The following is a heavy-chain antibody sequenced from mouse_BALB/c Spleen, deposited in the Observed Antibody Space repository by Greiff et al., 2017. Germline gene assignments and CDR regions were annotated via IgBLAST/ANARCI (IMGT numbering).Heavy chain of an antibody. CDR2: INPYNDGT. CDR1: GYTFTSYV. V-gene: IGHV1-14*01. Sequence: VQLQQSGPELVKPGASVKMSCKASGYTFTSYVMHWVKQKPGQGLEWIGYINPYNDGTKYNEKFKGKATLTSDKSSSTAYMELSSLTSEDSAVYYCARGEGITTVPWYFDVWGAGTTVTVSS. D-gene: IGHD1-1*01. CDR3: ARGEGITTVPWYFDV. J-gene: IGHJ1*01.